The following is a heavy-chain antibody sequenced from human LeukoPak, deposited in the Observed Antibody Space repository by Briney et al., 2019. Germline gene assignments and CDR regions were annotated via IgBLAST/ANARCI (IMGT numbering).Heavy chain of an antibody. V-gene: IGHV3-7*03. CDR2: IKEDGSEQ. Sequence: VYLGGSLRLSCAASGFTFSSYWMHWVRQAPGKGLVWVANIKEDGSEQYYVDAVKGRFTISRDNAKNALSLQMNSLRDEDAAVYYCARQGDCASCYGFSTWFDSWGQGTLVTVPS. J-gene: IGHJ5*01. CDR1: GFTFSSYW. D-gene: IGHD2-2*01. CDR3: ARQGDCASCYGFSTWFDS.